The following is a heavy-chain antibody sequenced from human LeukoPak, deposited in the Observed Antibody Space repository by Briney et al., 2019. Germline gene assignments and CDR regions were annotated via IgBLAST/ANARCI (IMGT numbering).Heavy chain of an antibody. CDR3: ARQYDSSGFWYYFDS. V-gene: IGHV4-59*08. Sequence: PSETLSLTCTVSGGSISINYWSWIRQPPGKGLEWIGYIYNSGSTNYNPSLKSRVTISIDTSKNQFSLKLTSVTAADTAVYYCARQYDSSGFWYYFDSWGQGTLVTVSS. J-gene: IGHJ4*02. D-gene: IGHD3-22*01. CDR1: GGSISINY. CDR2: IYNSGST.